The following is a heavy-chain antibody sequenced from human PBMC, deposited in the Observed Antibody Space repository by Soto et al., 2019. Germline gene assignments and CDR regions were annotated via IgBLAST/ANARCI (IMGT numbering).Heavy chain of an antibody. D-gene: IGHD6-13*01. CDR2: ISAYNGNT. CDR3: ARDSSSSWYEYYYYGMDV. J-gene: IGHJ6*02. Sequence: ASVKVSCKASGYTFTSYGISWVRQAPGQGLEWMGWISAYNGNTNYAQKLQGRVTMTTDTSTSTAYMELRSLRSDDTAVYYCARDSSSSWYEYYYYGMDVWGQGTTVTVSS. V-gene: IGHV1-18*01. CDR1: GYTFTSYG.